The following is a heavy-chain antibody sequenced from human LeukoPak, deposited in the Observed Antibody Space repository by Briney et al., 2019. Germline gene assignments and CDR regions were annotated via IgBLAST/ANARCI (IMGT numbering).Heavy chain of an antibody. D-gene: IGHD2-21*02. CDR3: ARARHIVVVTASLDYYYGMDV. CDR2: IFVGSGNT. V-gene: IGHV1-58*01. J-gene: IGHJ6*02. Sequence: GASVKVSCKASGFTFTSSAVQWVRQARGQRLEWIGWIFVGSGNTNYAQKFQERVTITRDMSTSTAYMELSSLRSEDTAVYYCARARHIVVVTASLDYYYGMDVWGQGTTVTVSS. CDR1: GFTFTSSA.